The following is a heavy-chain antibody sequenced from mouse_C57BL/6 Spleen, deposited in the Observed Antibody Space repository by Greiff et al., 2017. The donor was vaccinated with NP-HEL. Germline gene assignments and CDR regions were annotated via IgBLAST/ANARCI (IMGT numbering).Heavy chain of an antibody. D-gene: IGHD1-1*01. CDR2: IYPGSGNT. J-gene: IGHJ2*01. Sequence: LVESGAELVRPGASVKLSCKASGYTFTDYYINWVKQRPGQGLEWIARIYPGSGNTYYNEKFKGKATLTAEKSSSTAYMQLSSLTSEDSAVYFCARGAYYGSSFDYWGQGTTLTVSS. V-gene: IGHV1-76*01. CDR3: ARGAYYGSSFDY. CDR1: GYTFTDYY.